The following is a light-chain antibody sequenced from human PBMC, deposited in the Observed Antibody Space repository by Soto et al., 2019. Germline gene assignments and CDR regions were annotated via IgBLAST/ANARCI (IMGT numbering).Light chain of an antibody. Sequence: ATLTVCNRKRATLSCRASQSVSSNLAWYQQKPGQAPRLLIYGASTRATGIPARFSGSGSGTEFTLTICSLQSEDFAVYCCQQDNNWRETFGQGTLV. CDR1: QSVSSN. J-gene: IGKJ1*01. CDR2: GAS. CDR3: QQDNNWRET. V-gene: IGKV3-15*01.